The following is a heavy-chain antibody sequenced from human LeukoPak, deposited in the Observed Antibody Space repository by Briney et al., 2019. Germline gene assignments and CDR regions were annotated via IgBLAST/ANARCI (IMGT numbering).Heavy chain of an antibody. CDR2: INRRGTT. CDR1: EGSFSDYY. Sequence: SETLSLTCGVYEGSFSDYYWSWSRQPPGKGQEWIGEINRRGTTNYNPSLKTRVTISIDTSKNQFALKLTSVTAADTAVYYCARDGGSNNYWFDSWGQGTLVTVSS. J-gene: IGHJ5*01. V-gene: IGHV4-34*01. D-gene: IGHD4-23*01. CDR3: ARDGGSNNYWFDS.